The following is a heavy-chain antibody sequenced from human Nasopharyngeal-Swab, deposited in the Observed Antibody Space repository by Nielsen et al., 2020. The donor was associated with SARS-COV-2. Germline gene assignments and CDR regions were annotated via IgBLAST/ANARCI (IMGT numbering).Heavy chain of an antibody. CDR3: TRCGGGCYSGRDY. CDR2: VRSKGNNYAT. Sequence: GESLKLSCAASGFTFSDSAIHWVRQASGKGLEWVGRVRSKGNNYATAYSASVKGRFIIFRDDPTNTAFLQMNSLKTEDTAVYYCTRCGGGCYSGRDYWGQGTQVTVSS. D-gene: IGHD2-15*01. J-gene: IGHJ4*02. CDR1: GFTFSDSA. V-gene: IGHV3-73*01.